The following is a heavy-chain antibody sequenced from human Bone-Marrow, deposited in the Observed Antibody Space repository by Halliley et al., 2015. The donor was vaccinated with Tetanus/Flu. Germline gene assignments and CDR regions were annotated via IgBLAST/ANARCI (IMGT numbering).Heavy chain of an antibody. Sequence: SLRLSCAASGFTFSRFAMSWVRQAPGKGLEWVSGVSSSGRTTYYADSVKGRFTISRDNSKNTLIVQMNSLRAEDTALYYCAKDGYSAYGWYYGMDVWGQGTTVTVSS. CDR3: AKDGYSAYGWYYGMDV. J-gene: IGHJ6*02. CDR1: GFTFSRFA. D-gene: IGHD5-12*01. CDR2: VSSSGRTT. V-gene: IGHV3-23*01.